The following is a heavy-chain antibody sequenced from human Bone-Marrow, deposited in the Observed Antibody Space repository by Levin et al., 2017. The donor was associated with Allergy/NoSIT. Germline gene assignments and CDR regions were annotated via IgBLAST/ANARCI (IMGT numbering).Heavy chain of an antibody. V-gene: IGHV3-30*18. CDR1: GFTFRNYG. J-gene: IGHJ4*02. CDR2: ISYDGSKK. Sequence: LSLTCAASGFTFRNYGMHWVRQAPGEGLEWVALISYDGSKKYYGDSVEGRFTISRDDSENTLYLQMNSLRPEDTAVYYCAKDLAFGGNSPDYWGQGTLVTVSS. D-gene: IGHD4-23*01. CDR3: AKDLAFGGNSPDY.